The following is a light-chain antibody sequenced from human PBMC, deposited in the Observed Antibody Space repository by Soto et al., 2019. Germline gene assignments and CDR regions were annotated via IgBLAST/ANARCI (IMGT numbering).Light chain of an antibody. V-gene: IGLV1-36*01. Sequence: QSVLTQPPSVSDAPRHRFTIYCSGSSSNIGNNAVNWYQQLPGKAPKLLIYYDDLLTSGVSDRFSGSKSGTSASLAISGLQSEDEADDYCATWDDSLNGPVFGGGTKRTVL. J-gene: IGLJ2*01. CDR1: SSNIGNNA. CDR3: ATWDDSLNGPV. CDR2: YDD.